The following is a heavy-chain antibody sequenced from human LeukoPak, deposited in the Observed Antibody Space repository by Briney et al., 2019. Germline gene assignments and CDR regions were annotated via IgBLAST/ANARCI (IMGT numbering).Heavy chain of an antibody. Sequence: PSETLSLTCAVYGGSFSGYYWSWIRQPPGKGLEWIGEINHSGSTNYNPSLKSRVTISVDTSKNQFSLKLSSVTAADTAVYYCARMGVGGYNYRPYYYYYMDVWGKGTTVTVSS. CDR3: ARMGVGGYNYRPYYYYYMDV. CDR2: INHSGST. CDR1: GGSFSGYY. J-gene: IGHJ6*03. D-gene: IGHD5-24*01. V-gene: IGHV4-34*01.